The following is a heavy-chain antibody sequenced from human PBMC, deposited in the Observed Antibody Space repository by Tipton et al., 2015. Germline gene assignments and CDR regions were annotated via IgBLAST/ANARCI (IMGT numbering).Heavy chain of an antibody. Sequence: TLSITCAVSAYSISTDYYWGWIRQPPGKGLEWIGTISHSGSTYYNPSLKSRVTISADTSKNQFSLKLSSVTAADTAVYFCARDLEHGMDVWGQGTTVAFSS. CDR2: ISHSGST. CDR3: ARDLEHGMDV. J-gene: IGHJ6*02. CDR1: AYSISTDYY. V-gene: IGHV4-38-2*02.